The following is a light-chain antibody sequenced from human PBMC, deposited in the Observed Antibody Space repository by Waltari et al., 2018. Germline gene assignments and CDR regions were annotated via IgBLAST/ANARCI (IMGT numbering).Light chain of an antibody. CDR3: LQYNNWPYT. Sequence: EIEMTQSPASLSVSPGETAILTCRASQNIGTSLSWFQLRPGRAPRHLIDGASTRATGIPARFSANGSGTEFSLTISSLQSDDFAVYYCLQYNNWPYTFGQGTRLEIK. V-gene: IGKV3-15*01. CDR2: GAS. J-gene: IGKJ2*01. CDR1: QNIGTS.